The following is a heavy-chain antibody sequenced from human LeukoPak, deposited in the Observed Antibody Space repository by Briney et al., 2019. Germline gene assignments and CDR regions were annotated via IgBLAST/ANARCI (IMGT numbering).Heavy chain of an antibody. CDR1: GFTFNTYW. CDR2: INSDGNTA. Sequence: PGGSLRLSCAASGFTFNTYWMHWVRQTPGKGLVWVSRINSDGNTADYADSVKGRFTISRDNSKNTLYLQMNSLRAEDTAVYYCAKSNYFGSGGYWTYFDYWGQGTLVTVSS. CDR3: AKSNYFGSGGYWTYFDY. V-gene: IGHV3-74*01. D-gene: IGHD3-10*01. J-gene: IGHJ4*02.